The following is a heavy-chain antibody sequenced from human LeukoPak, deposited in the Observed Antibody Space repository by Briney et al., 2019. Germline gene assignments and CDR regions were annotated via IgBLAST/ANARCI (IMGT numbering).Heavy chain of an antibody. Sequence: TGGPLRLSCAASGFTFSSYAMSWVRQAPGKGLEWVSAISNSGGTTYSADSVKGRFTISRDNSKNTLYLQMNSLRAEDTAVYYCAKDRGYSSSWYHFDSWGHGTLVTVSS. CDR1: GFTFSSYA. D-gene: IGHD6-13*01. CDR3: AKDRGYSSSWYHFDS. V-gene: IGHV3-23*01. CDR2: ISNSGGTT. J-gene: IGHJ4*01.